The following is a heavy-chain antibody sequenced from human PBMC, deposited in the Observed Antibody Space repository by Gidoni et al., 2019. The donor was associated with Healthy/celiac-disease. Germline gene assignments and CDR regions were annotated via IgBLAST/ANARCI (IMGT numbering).Heavy chain of an antibody. J-gene: IGHJ6*03. CDR1: GFTFSSYS. D-gene: IGHD3-10*02. V-gene: IGHV3-21*01. Sequence: EVQLVESGGGLVKPGGSLRLSCAASGFTFSSYSMNWVRQAPGKGLEWVSSISSSSSYIYYADSVKGRFTISRDNAKNSLYLQMNSLRAEDTAVYYCAHYVQGATNHMDVWGKGTTVTVSS. CDR2: ISSSSSYI. CDR3: AHYVQGATNHMDV.